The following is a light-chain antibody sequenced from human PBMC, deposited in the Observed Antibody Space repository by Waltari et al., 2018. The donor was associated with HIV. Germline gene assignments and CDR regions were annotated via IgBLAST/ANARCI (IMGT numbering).Light chain of an antibody. CDR2: EVN. Sequence: QSALTQPPSASGSLGQSVTISCTGSSSDVGRYDYVSWYQQPPGKAPTLLIFEVNKRPSGVPVRFSGSKSGNTASLTVSGLQAEDEAEYSCSSYAGINPVIFGGGTTLTVL. V-gene: IGLV2-8*01. CDR1: SSDVGRYDY. J-gene: IGLJ2*01. CDR3: SSYAGINPVI.